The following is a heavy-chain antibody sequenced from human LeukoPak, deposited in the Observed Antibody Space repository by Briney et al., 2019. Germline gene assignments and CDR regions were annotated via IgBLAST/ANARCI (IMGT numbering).Heavy chain of an antibody. J-gene: IGHJ6*04. V-gene: IGHV1-69*13. CDR1: GGTFSSYA. CDR3: ARGYCSSTSCSRANYGMDV. Sequence: SVKVSCKASGGTFSSYAIIWVRQAPGQGLEWMGGIIPIFGTANYAQKFQGRVTITADESTSTAYMELSSLRSEDTAVYYCARGYCSSTSCSRANYGMDVWGKGTTVTVSS. D-gene: IGHD2-2*01. CDR2: IIPIFGTA.